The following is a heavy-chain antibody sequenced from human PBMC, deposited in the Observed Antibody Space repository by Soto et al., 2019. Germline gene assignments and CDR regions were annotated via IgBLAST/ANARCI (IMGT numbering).Heavy chain of an antibody. V-gene: IGHV4-34*01. CDR1: GGSFSGYY. CDR2: INHSGST. CDR3: ARWRDSGWYNGGWFDP. J-gene: IGHJ5*02. Sequence: SQTLSLTCAVYGGSFSGYYWSWIRQPPGKGLEWIGEINHSGSTNYNPSLKRRFTISVDTSKNQFSLKLSSVTAADTAVYYCARWRDSGWYNGGWFDPWGQGTLVTVSS. D-gene: IGHD6-19*01.